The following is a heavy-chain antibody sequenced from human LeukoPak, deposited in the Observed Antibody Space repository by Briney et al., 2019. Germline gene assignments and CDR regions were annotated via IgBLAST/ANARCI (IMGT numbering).Heavy chain of an antibody. D-gene: IGHD3-3*01. Sequence: GESLRLSCAASGFTFSSYAMSWVRQAPGKGLEWVSAISGSGGSTYYADSVKGRFTISRDNSKNTLYLQMNSLRAEDTAVYYCAKENQNTIFGVVIIRHFDYWGQGTLVTVSS. CDR3: AKENQNTIFGVVIIRHFDY. J-gene: IGHJ4*02. CDR1: GFTFSSYA. V-gene: IGHV3-23*01. CDR2: ISGSGGST.